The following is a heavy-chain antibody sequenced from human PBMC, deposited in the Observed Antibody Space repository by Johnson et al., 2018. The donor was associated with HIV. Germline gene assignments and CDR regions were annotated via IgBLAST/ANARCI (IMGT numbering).Heavy chain of an antibody. CDR3: AKAYCPGWDGFDI. Sequence: QVQLVESGGGVVQPGRSLRLSCAASGFTFSSYAMHWVRQAPGKGLEWVAVISYDGSEKYYVDSVKGRFTISRDNAKNSLYLQMNSLRAEDTAVYYCAKAYCPGWDGFDIRGQGTLVTVSS. J-gene: IGHJ3*02. D-gene: IGHD2-21*01. CDR1: GFTFSSYA. V-gene: IGHV3-30*04. CDR2: ISYDGSEK.